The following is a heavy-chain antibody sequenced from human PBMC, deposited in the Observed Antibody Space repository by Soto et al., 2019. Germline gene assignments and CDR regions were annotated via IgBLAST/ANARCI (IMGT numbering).Heavy chain of an antibody. CDR2: FYYSGNA. CDR3: ARAMGAVNYFDY. CDR1: GASIRSGGFY. J-gene: IGHJ4*02. D-gene: IGHD3-10*01. Sequence: QVQLQESGPGLVKPPQTLSLTCTVSGASIRSGGFYWSWIRQHPEKGLEWIGYFYYSGNAYYNPFLRSRLTISGDASKNQFSLNLSSVTAADSAVYFCARAMGAVNYFDYWGQGILVTVSS. V-gene: IGHV4-31*03.